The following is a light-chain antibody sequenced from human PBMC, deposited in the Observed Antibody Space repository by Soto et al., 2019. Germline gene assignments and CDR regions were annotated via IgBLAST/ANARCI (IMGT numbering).Light chain of an antibody. CDR1: SSDVGGYNS. J-gene: IGLJ3*02. Sequence: QSVLTQPASVSGSPGQSMTISCTGTSSDVGGYNSVSWYQQHPGKAPQLMIYDVSYRPSGVSDRFSGSKPGNTASLTVSGLRAEDEADYYCSSYASTATRVFGGGTKATVL. V-gene: IGLV2-14*01. CDR3: SSYASTATRV. CDR2: DVS.